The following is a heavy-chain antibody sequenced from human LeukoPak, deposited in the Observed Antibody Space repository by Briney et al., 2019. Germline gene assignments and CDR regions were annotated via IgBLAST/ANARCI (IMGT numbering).Heavy chain of an antibody. CDR2: ISSSSSYI. CDR1: GFTFSSYS. J-gene: IGHJ4*02. Sequence: GGSLRLSCAASGFTFSSYSMNWVRQAPGKGLEWVSSISSSSSYIYYADSVKGRFTISRDNAENSLYLQMNSLRAEDTAVYYCARDFVGATTADYWGQGTLVTVSS. D-gene: IGHD1-26*01. CDR3: ARDFVGATTADY. V-gene: IGHV3-21*01.